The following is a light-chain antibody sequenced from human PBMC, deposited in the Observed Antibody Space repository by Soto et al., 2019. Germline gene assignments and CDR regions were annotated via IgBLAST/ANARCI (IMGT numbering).Light chain of an antibody. CDR3: QQYGSSPWT. J-gene: IGKJ1*01. V-gene: IGKV3-20*01. CDR2: GAS. Sequence: EIVLTQSPGTLSLSPGERATLSCRASQSVSNNYLAWYQQKPGQAPRLLIYGASNRATGIPDRFSGSGSGTDFTLTISRLEPEDFAVXXXQQYGSSPWTFGQGTKVDIK. CDR1: QSVSNNY.